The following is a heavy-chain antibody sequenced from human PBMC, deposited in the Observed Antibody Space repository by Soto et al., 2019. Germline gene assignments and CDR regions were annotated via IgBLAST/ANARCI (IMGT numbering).Heavy chain of an antibody. CDR1: GFSFDAYA. V-gene: IGHV3-9*01. CDR2: VSGNGASL. J-gene: IGHJ4*02. Sequence: EGQVVESGGSLIEVGGSLQLSCAASGFSFDAYAIHWVRQVPGQGLEWVSGVSGNGASLGYADSVKGRLTISRDSARNSVYLQMTSLRPEDTALYYCAKDMGHYGGNSLDSWGQGALVTVSS. D-gene: IGHD4-17*01. CDR3: AKDMGHYGGNSLDS.